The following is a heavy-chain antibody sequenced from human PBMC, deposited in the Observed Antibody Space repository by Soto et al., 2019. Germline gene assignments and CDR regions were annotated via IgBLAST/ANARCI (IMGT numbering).Heavy chain of an antibody. J-gene: IGHJ4*02. CDR1: GYSFTTYW. CDR2: IYPGDSDT. V-gene: IGHV5-51*01. CDR3: ATLGSYDILTGSNLYFDY. Sequence: PGESLKISCKASGYSFTTYWIAWVRQMPGKGLEWMGIIYPGDSDTRYSPSFQGQVTISADKSISTAYLQWSSLKASDTAMYYCATLGSYDILTGSNLYFDYWGQGTLVTVSS. D-gene: IGHD3-9*01.